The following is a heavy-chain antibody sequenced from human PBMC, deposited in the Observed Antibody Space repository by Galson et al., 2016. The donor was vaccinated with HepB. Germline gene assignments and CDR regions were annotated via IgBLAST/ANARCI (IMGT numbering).Heavy chain of an antibody. Sequence: SLRLSCATPGFTVTHDYMTWVRQAPGKGLEWVSLIYGSDNTYYADSVKGRFTISRDISKSTLFLQMNSLRAEGTAVYYCAIVGGSSYGLRSDPLDIWGQGTMVTVSS. CDR1: GFTVTHDY. D-gene: IGHD5-18*01. V-gene: IGHV3-53*01. CDR3: AIVGGSSYGLRSDPLDI. CDR2: IYGSDNT. J-gene: IGHJ3*02.